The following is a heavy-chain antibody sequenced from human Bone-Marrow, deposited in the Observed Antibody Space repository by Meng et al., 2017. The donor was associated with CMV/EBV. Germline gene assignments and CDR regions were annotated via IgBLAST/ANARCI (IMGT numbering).Heavy chain of an antibody. CDR2: IYSGGSST. V-gene: IGHV3-23*03. J-gene: IGHJ4*02. Sequence: GESLKISCAASGFTFSSYAMSWVRQAPGKGLEWVSVIYSGGSSTYYADSVKGRFTISRDNSKNTLYLQMNSLRAEDTAVYYCASGYSYGDYFDYWGQGTLVTVSS. D-gene: IGHD5-18*01. CDR3: ASGYSYGDYFDY. CDR1: GFTFSSYA.